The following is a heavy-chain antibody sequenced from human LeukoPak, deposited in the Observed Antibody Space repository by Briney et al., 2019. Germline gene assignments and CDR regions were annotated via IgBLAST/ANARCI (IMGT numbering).Heavy chain of an antibody. D-gene: IGHD3-22*01. J-gene: IGHJ4*02. V-gene: IGHV1-18*01. CDR3: ARTPRDYYDSRGYYYQDY. Sequence: ASVMVSFKASGYTFTSYGISWVRQDPGPGLECMGWISAYNGNTNYAQKLQVRVTMTTDTSTSTGYMELRSLRSYDTAVYYCARTPRDYYDSRGYYYQDYWGQGTLVTVSS. CDR2: ISAYNGNT. CDR1: GYTFTSYG.